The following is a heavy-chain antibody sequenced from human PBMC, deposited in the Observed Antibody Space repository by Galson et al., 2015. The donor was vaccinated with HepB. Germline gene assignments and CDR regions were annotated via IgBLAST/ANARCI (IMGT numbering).Heavy chain of an antibody. Sequence: CAISGDSVSSNTAAWNWIRQSPSRGLEWLGTTYYRSKWYNDYAVSVKSRVTTNPDTSKNQFSLQLKSVTPEDTAVYYCARGHRKVDIYYYYYYGIDVWGQGTTVIVSS. V-gene: IGHV6-1*01. J-gene: IGHJ6*02. D-gene: IGHD1-26*01. CDR1: GDSVSSNTAA. CDR2: TYYRSKWYN. CDR3: ARGHRKVDIYYYYYYGIDV.